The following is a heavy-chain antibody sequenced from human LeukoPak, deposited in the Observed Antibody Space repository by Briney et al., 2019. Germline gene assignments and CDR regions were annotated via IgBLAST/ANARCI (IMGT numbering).Heavy chain of an antibody. D-gene: IGHD6-13*01. V-gene: IGHV4-61*08. J-gene: IGHJ3*02. CDR2: IYYSGNT. CDR3: ARHPTPGIAAAGTLAFDI. Sequence: PSETLSLTCTVSGGSISSGDYYWSWIRQPPGKGLEWIGYIYYSGNTNYNPSLKSRVAISVDTSKNQFSLRLSSVTAADTAVYYCARHPTPGIAAAGTLAFDIWGQGTKVTVSS. CDR1: GGSISSGDYY.